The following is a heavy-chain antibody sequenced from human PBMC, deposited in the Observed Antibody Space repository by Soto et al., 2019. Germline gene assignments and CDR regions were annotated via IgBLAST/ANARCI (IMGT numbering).Heavy chain of an antibody. CDR2: IYYSGST. Sequence: QLQLQESGPGLVKPSETLSLTCTVSGGSISSSSYYWGWIRQPPGKGLEWIGSIYYSGSTYYNPSLKSRVTISVDTSKNQFPLKLSSVTAADTAVYYCARQGYCSGGSCYSAIYFDYWGQGTLVTVSS. D-gene: IGHD2-15*01. V-gene: IGHV4-39*01. J-gene: IGHJ4*02. CDR3: ARQGYCSGGSCYSAIYFDY. CDR1: GGSISSSSYY.